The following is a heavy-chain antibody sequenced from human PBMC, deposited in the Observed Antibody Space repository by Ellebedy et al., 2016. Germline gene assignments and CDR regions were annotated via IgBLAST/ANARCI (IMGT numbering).Heavy chain of an antibody. Sequence: GESLKISXAASGFTFSSYGMHWVRQAPGKGLEWVAVISYDGSNKYYADSVKGRFTISRDNSKNTLYLQMNSLRAEDTAVYYCAKTKYSSSWYVPDYWGQGTLVTVSS. CDR3: AKTKYSSSWYVPDY. J-gene: IGHJ4*02. CDR1: GFTFSSYG. CDR2: ISYDGSNK. V-gene: IGHV3-30*18. D-gene: IGHD6-13*01.